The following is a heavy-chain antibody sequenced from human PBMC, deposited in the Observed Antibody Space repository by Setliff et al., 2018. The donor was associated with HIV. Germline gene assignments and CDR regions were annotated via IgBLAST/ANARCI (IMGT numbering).Heavy chain of an antibody. J-gene: IGHJ5*02. CDR1: GGAFISHT. D-gene: IGHD2-2*02. CDR2: IIPILGIP. Sequence: SVKVSCKASGGAFISHTFTWVRQAPGQGLEWMGRIIPILGIPNYAQNFQGRLSISADKSTRTAYLELSSLRSDDSAVYFCAKEQEIGSYLDPWGQGTLVTVSS. CDR3: AKEQEIGSYLDP. V-gene: IGHV1-69*04.